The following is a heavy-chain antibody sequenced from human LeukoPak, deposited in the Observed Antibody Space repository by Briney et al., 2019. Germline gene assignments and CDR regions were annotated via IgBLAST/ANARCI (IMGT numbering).Heavy chain of an antibody. Sequence: GGSLRLSCAASGFTFSNAWMTWVRQAPGKGLEWVAHIKQDGSEKYYEDSMKGRFTISRDNAKSSLYLQMKSLRAEDTAVYYCVRDVAYDFRNPYRYFQHWGQGTLVTVSS. J-gene: IGHJ1*01. D-gene: IGHD3-3*01. CDR3: VRDVAYDFRNPYRYFQH. V-gene: IGHV3-7*01. CDR2: IKQDGSEK. CDR1: GFTFSNAW.